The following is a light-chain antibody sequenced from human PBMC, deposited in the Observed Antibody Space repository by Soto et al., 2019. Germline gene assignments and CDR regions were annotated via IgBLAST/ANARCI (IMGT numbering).Light chain of an antibody. CDR1: SSDVGAYNF. V-gene: IGLV2-14*01. CDR2: EVT. CDR3: CSYTGSSRYV. Sequence: QSALTQPASVSGSPGQSITISCTGSSSDVGAYNFVSWYQHHPGKAPKLILYEVTTRPSGVSSRFSGSKSGNTASLTISGLQADDEANYYCCSYTGSSRYVFGPGTKVTVL. J-gene: IGLJ1*01.